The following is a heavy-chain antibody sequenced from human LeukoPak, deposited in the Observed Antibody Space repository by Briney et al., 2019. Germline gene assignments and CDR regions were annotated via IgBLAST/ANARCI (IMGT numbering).Heavy chain of an antibody. D-gene: IGHD2-15*01. CDR2: IKLDGSEK. V-gene: IGHV3-7*03. CDR1: GFTFGKYW. J-gene: IGHJ4*02. Sequence: GGSLRLSCVASGFTFGKYWMSWVRQAPGKGLEWVANIKLDGSEKNYVDSVKGRFTISRDDSRNTLYLQMNSLRAEDTAVYYCARRYCIGGTCYFFDYWGQGTLVTVSS. CDR3: ARRYCIGGTCYFFDY.